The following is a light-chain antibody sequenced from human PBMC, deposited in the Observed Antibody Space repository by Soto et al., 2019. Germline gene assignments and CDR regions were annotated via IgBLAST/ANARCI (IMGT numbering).Light chain of an antibody. CDR3: QQSFSTPRT. Sequence: DIQMTQSPSSLSASVGDRVTITCRASQSISNYLNWYQQKPGKAPNLLIYAASGLQGGVPSRFSGSGSGTDSTLTISSLQPEDFATYYCQQSFSTPRTFAQGTKVDIK. CDR2: AAS. V-gene: IGKV1-39*01. J-gene: IGKJ1*01. CDR1: QSISNY.